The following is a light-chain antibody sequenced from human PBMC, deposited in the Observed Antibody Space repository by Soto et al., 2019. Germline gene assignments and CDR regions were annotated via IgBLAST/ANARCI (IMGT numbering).Light chain of an antibody. CDR2: AAS. V-gene: IGKV1-39*01. Sequence: DIHMTQSPSTLSASVGARAPISCRASQNIFTYLAWYQQKPGKAPKLLIYAASSLQSGVPSRFSGSGSGTDFTLTISSLQPEDFATYYCQQSYSTPLTFGGGTKVDIK. CDR3: QQSYSTPLT. CDR1: QNIFTY. J-gene: IGKJ4*01.